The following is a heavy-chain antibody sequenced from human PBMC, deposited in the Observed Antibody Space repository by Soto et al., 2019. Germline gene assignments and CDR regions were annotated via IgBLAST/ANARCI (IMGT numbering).Heavy chain of an antibody. J-gene: IGHJ3*02. V-gene: IGHV3-66*04. D-gene: IGHD6-19*01. CDR1: GFPVSDNY. CDR2: INTAGNT. CDR3: ARPLGWRDAFDI. Sequence: GGSLRLSCAASGFPVSDNYMSWVRQAPGKGLECVLVINTAGNTYYVDSVKGRFTISRDNAKYSVNLHMNSLTAEDTAVYYCARPLGWRDAFDIWGQGTMVTVSS.